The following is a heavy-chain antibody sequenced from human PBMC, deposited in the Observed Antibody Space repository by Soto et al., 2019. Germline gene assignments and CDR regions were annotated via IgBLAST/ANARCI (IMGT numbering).Heavy chain of an antibody. CDR3: AKVRRDGYNSKVVDFFGTDY. D-gene: IGHD5-12*01. V-gene: IGHV3-30*18. Sequence: GGSLRLSCAASGFTFSSYGMHWVRQAPGKGLEWVAVISYDGSNKYYADSVKGRFTISRDNSKNTLYLQMNSLRAEDTAVYYCAKVRRDGYNSKVVDFFGTDYWGQGTLVTVSS. CDR2: ISYDGSNK. CDR1: GFTFSSYG. J-gene: IGHJ4*02.